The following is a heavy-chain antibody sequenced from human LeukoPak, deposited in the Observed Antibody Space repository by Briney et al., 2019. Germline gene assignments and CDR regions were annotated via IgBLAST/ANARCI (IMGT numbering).Heavy chain of an antibody. D-gene: IGHD3-10*01. J-gene: IGHJ4*02. CDR1: GFTFSSYA. V-gene: IGHV3-23*01. CDR2: ITENGDDT. Sequence: QPGGSLRLSCAASGFTFSSYAMRWARQAPGKGLEWVSTITENGDDTYYADSVKGRFTISRDNSKYSLYLQLDSLRAEDTAIYYCTRAPGNYFDSWGQGTLVTVSS. CDR3: TRAPGNYFDS.